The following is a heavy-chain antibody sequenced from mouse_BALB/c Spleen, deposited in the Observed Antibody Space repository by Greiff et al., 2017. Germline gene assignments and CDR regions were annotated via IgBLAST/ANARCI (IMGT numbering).Heavy chain of an antibody. J-gene: IGHJ4*01. V-gene: IGHV14-3*02. CDR1: GFNIKDTY. Sequence: VQLQQSGAELVKPGASVKLSCTASGFNIKDTYMHWVKQRPEQGLEWIGRIDPANGNTKYDPKFQGKATITADTSSNTAYLQLSSLTSEDTAVYYCASPPGDYAMDYWGQGTSVTVSS. CDR3: ASPPGDYAMDY. CDR2: IDPANGNT. D-gene: IGHD3-2*02.